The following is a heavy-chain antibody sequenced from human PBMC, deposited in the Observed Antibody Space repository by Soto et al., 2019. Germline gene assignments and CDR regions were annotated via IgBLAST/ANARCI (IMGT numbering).Heavy chain of an antibody. V-gene: IGHV1-8*01. Sequence: GASVKVSCKTCGYTFATCDIHCVRQATGQGLEWIGWLSPHNGNTGYAQQFRDRVKIAMNTSTSTVSLEVSSLRFEDTATYYCAKRKERSGPHYFDYWGQGTPVTSPQ. J-gene: IGHJ4*02. CDR3: AKRKERSGPHYFDY. CDR1: GYTFATCD. CDR2: LSPHNGNT. D-gene: IGHD6-25*01.